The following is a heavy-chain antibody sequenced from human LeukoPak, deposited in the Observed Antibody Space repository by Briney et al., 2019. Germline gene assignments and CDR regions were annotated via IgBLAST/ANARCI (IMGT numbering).Heavy chain of an antibody. CDR1: GGTFSSYA. CDR2: IIPILGIA. D-gene: IGHD3-10*01. CDR3: ATNYYGSGSYYNLFDY. V-gene: IGHV1-69*04. J-gene: IGHJ4*02. Sequence: ASMKVSCKASGGTFSSYAISWVRQAPGQGLEWMGRIIPILGIANYAQKFQGRVTITADKSTSTAYMELSSLRSEDTAVYYCATNYYGSGSYYNLFDYWGQGTLVTVSS.